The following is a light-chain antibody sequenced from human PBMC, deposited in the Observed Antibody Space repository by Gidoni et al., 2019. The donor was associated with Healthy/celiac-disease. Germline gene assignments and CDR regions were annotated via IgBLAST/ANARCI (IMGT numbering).Light chain of an antibody. Sequence: QSVLTQPPSVSVPPGQRVTIPCTGSSSNIGAGYDVHWYQQLPGTAPKLLIYGNSNRPSGVPDRFSGSKSGTSASLAITGLQAEDEADYYCQSYDSSLSGVVFGGGTKLTVL. V-gene: IGLV1-40*01. J-gene: IGLJ2*01. CDR1: SSNIGAGYD. CDR2: GNS. CDR3: QSYDSSLSGVV.